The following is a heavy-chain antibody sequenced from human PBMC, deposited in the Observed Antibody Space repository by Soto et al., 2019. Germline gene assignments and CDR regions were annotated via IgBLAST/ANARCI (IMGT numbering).Heavy chain of an antibody. CDR1: GGSFSGYY. CDR2: INHSGSP. J-gene: IGHJ5*02. CDR3: ATANWSHHYFDP. D-gene: IGHD1-1*01. Sequence: SETLSLTCAVYGGSFSGYYWSWLRQPPGKGLEWIGEINHSGSPNYNPSLKSRVTISVDTSKNQFSLKTTSVTAADTAVYYCATANWSHHYFDPWGQGTRVTVS. V-gene: IGHV4-34*01.